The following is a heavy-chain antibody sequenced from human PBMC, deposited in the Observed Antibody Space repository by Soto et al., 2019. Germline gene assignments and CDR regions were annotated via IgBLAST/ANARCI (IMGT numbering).Heavy chain of an antibody. CDR1: GDSIGSSRYY. CDR3: ARYIDTSQRPYFDH. Sequence: LSLTCTVSGDSIGSSRYYWAWVRRPPGKGLEWVGTIYYDGTPYYSPSLKTRLTMSVDTPKNQFSLNLRSILAADTAFYYCARYIDTSQRPYFDHWGQGALVTVSS. D-gene: IGHD3-22*01. V-gene: IGHV4-39*01. J-gene: IGHJ5*02. CDR2: IYYDGTP.